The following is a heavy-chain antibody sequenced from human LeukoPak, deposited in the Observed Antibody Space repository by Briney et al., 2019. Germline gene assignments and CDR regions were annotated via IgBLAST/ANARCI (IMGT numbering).Heavy chain of an antibody. CDR3: ARQGELWFGEAYFDY. J-gene: IGHJ4*02. V-gene: IGHV4-34*01. CDR1: GGSFSGYY. D-gene: IGHD3-10*01. CDR2: INRSGTT. Sequence: SETLSLTCAVYGGSFSGYYWSWIRQPPGKGLEWIGEINRSGTTNYNPSLKSRVTISVDTSKNQFSLKLSSVTAADTAVYYCARQGELWFGEAYFDYWGQGTLVTVSS.